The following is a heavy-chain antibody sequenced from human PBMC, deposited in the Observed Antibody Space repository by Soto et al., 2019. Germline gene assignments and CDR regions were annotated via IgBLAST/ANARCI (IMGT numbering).Heavy chain of an antibody. CDR2: ISYIGAT. Sequence: PSAPLSLTCTVSCGSISSSNYTWTWIRQPAGKGLEWIGSISYIGATFYNPSLNSRGAISVDKSKNQFSLELRSLTAADTAVYYCLRGYSYGWWKYGLDLWGQGTTVT. D-gene: IGHD3-10*01. CDR3: LRGYSYGWWKYGLDL. J-gene: IGHJ6*02. CDR1: CGSISSSNYT. V-gene: IGHV4-39*01.